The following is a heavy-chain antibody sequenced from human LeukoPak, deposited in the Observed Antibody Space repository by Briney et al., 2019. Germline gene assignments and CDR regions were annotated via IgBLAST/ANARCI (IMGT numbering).Heavy chain of an antibody. D-gene: IGHD4-11*01. V-gene: IGHV3-23*01. CDR3: TKVRSGSSNWALRVFDY. CDR1: GFTFSNEA. J-gene: IGHJ4*02. CDR2: ISPGGGTT. Sequence: GGSLRLSCAVSGFTFSNEAMGWVRQLRGGGLEWVSTISPGGGTTYYAESMKGRFTISGDNSKSTLYLEMNSLRVEDTAVYYFTKVRSGSSNWALRVFDYWGQGALVTVSS.